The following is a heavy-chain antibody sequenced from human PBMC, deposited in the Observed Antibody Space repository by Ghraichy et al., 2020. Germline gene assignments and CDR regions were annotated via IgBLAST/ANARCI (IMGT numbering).Heavy chain of an antibody. J-gene: IGHJ4*02. CDR1: GGSFSGYY. CDR3: ARDSRPSDTAMVQVPFDY. V-gene: IGHV4-34*01. CDR2: INHSGST. D-gene: IGHD5-18*01. Sequence: SQTLSLTCAVYGGSFSGYYWSWIRQPPGKGLEWIGEINHSGSTNYNPSLKSRVTISVDTSKNQFSLKLSSVTAADTAVYYCARDSRPSDTAMVQVPFDYWGQGTLVTVSS.